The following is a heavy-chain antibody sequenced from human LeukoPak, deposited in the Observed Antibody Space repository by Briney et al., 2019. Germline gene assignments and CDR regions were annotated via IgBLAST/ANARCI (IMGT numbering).Heavy chain of an antibody. Sequence: GGSLRLSCAASGFTVSDNYMNWVRQAPGKGLEWVSVIYSGGSTYYADSVKGRFTISRDNSKNTLYLQMNSLRAEDTAVYYCARVGYCSGGSCYYLIYRGQGTLVTVSS. V-gene: IGHV3-66*01. CDR1: GFTVSDNY. CDR3: ARVGYCSGGSCYYLIY. CDR2: IYSGGST. J-gene: IGHJ4*02. D-gene: IGHD2-15*01.